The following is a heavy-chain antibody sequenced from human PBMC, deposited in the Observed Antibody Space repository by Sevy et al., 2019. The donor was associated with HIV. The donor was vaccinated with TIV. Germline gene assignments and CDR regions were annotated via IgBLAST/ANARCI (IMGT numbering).Heavy chain of an antibody. CDR3: AKDRVSGSYYSGDFDY. V-gene: IGHV3-23*01. D-gene: IGHD3-10*01. CDR2: ISYSGSTT. Sequence: VGSLRLSCAASGFTFNTYAMTWVRQAPGKGLEWVSAISYSGSTTHYADSVKGRFTISRDNSKNTLYLQMNSLRAEDTAVYYCAKDRVSGSYYSGDFDYWGQGTLVTVSS. J-gene: IGHJ4*02. CDR1: GFTFNTYA.